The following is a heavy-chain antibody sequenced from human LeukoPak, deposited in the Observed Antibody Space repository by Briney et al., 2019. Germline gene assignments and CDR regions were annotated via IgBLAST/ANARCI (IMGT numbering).Heavy chain of an antibody. CDR3: AKDGAWLRFDD. J-gene: IGHJ4*02. CDR1: GFPFSSHG. V-gene: IGHV3-23*01. Sequence: PGGSLRLSCAGSGFPFSSHGMNWVRQAPGKGLEWVSGISPGDPTYYADSVKGRFTISRDDYKNTMYLQMKNLRAEDTAVYYCAKDGAWLRFDDWGQGILVTVSS. D-gene: IGHD5-12*01. CDR2: ISPGDPT.